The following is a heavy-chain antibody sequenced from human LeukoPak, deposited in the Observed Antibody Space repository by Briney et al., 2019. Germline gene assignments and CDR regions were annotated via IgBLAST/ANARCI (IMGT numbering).Heavy chain of an antibody. Sequence: GGSLRLSCAASGFTFSSYAMHRVRQAPGKGLEWVAVISYDGSNKYYADSVKGRFTISRDNSKNTLYLQMNSLRAEDTAVYYCAKDKSGWDYYFDYWGQGTLVTVSS. J-gene: IGHJ4*02. CDR2: ISYDGSNK. V-gene: IGHV3-30*04. D-gene: IGHD6-19*01. CDR1: GFTFSSYA. CDR3: AKDKSGWDYYFDY.